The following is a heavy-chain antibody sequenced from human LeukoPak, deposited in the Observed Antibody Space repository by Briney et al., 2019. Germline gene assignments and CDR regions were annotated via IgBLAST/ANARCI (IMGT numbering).Heavy chain of an antibody. CDR3: ARARLWDNWFDP. Sequence: GGSLRLSCAASGFTFSSYGMHWVRQAPGKGLEWVAFIRYDGSNKYYADSVKGRFTISRDNSNNTLYLQMNSLRAEDTAVYYCARARLWDNWFDPWGQGTLVTVSS. CDR2: IRYDGSNK. CDR1: GFTFSSYG. V-gene: IGHV3-30*02. D-gene: IGHD1-26*01. J-gene: IGHJ5*02.